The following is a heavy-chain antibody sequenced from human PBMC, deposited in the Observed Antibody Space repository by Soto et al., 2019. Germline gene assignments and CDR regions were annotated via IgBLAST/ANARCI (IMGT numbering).Heavy chain of an antibody. D-gene: IGHD3-10*01. CDR1: GGSISSGGYY. J-gene: IGHJ5*02. V-gene: IGHV4-31*03. Sequence: QVQLQESGPGLVKPSQTLSLTCTVSGGSISSGGYYWRWIRQHPGKGLEWIGYIYYSGRTYYNPSLKSRVTISVDTSKNLSSLKLSSVTAADTAVYYCARDQRSFPGGLNWFDPWCQGTLVTVSS. CDR2: IYYSGRT. CDR3: ARDQRSFPGGLNWFDP.